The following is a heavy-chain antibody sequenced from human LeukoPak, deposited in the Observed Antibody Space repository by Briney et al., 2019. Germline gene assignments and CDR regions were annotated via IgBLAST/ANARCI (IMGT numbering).Heavy chain of an antibody. V-gene: IGHV1-2*02. D-gene: IGHD6-19*01. CDR2: IHPNSGGT. Sequence: ASVKVSCKASGYTFTGYYMHWVRQAPGQGLEWMGWIHPNSGGTNYAQKFQGRVTMTRDTSISTAYMELSRLRSDDTAVYYCASTTPDSSGWSIDYWGQGTLVTVSS. J-gene: IGHJ4*02. CDR3: ASTTPDSSGWSIDY. CDR1: GYTFTGYY.